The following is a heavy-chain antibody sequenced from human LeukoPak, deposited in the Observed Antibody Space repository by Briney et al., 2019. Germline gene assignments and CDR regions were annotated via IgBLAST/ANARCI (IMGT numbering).Heavy chain of an antibody. CDR2: IYPGDSDT. V-gene: IGHV5-51*01. D-gene: IGHD6-13*01. J-gene: IGHJ3*02. Sequence: KLGESLKIFCKGSGYSFTSYWIGWVRQMPGKGLEWMGIIYPGDSDTRYSPSFQGQVTISADKSISTAYLQWSSLKASDTAMYYCARQSSSWYADAFDIWGQGTMVTVSS. CDR1: GYSFTSYW. CDR3: ARQSSSWYADAFDI.